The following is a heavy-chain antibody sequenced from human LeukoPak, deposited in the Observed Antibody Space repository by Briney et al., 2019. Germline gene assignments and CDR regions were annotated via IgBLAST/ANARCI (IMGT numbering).Heavy chain of an antibody. CDR3: AKVISGGHFDY. CDR2: IHYSGTA. CDR1: GDSISNNY. D-gene: IGHD2-15*01. V-gene: IGHV4-59*01. Sequence: LETLSLTCTVSGDSISNNYWTWIRQPPGNGLEWIGSIHYSGTANYNPSVESRVTMSVDTSNNQFSLNLRSVTAADTAVYYCAKVISGGHFDYWGQGTLVTVSS. J-gene: IGHJ4*02.